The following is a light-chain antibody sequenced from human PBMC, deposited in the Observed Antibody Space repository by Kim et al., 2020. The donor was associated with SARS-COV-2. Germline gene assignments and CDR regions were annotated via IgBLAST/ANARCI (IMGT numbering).Light chain of an antibody. CDR3: SSYAGTNGVV. Sequence: QSVLTQPPSASGSPGQSVTISCTGTTSDVGGYNYVSWYQHHPVKAPRLMLYAVSERPSGVPDRFSGSKSGNTASLTVSGLQAEDEADYYCSSYAGTNGVVFGGGTRLTVL. CDR1: TSDVGGYNY. J-gene: IGLJ3*02. V-gene: IGLV2-8*01. CDR2: AVS.